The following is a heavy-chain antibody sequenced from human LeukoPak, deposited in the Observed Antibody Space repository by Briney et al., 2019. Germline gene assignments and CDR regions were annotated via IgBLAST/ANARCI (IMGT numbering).Heavy chain of an antibody. V-gene: IGHV3-15*01. CDR3: TTDGGKWELPYFDY. Sequence: PGGSLRLSCAAPGFTFSNAWMSWVRQAPGKGLEWVGRIKSKTDGGTTDYAAPMKGRFTISRDDSKNTLYLQMNSLKTEDTAVYYCTTDGGKWELPYFDYWGQGTLVTVSS. D-gene: IGHD1-26*01. CDR1: GFTFSNAW. J-gene: IGHJ4*02. CDR2: IKSKTDGGTT.